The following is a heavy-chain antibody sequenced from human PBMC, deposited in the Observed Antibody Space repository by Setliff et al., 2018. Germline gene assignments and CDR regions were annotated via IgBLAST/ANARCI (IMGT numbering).Heavy chain of an antibody. J-gene: IGHJ6*03. CDR1: GGAFSSYG. CDR2: TIPMFGTT. V-gene: IGHV1-69*05. Sequence: SVKVSCKASGGAFSSYGISWVRQAPGQGLEWMGGTIPMFGTTSYARQFQGRVTIITDESTSTAYMQLSSLGSEDTAVYYCVREGVDSRSSTDYRYYMDVWGKGTTVTVS. CDR3: VREGVDSRSSTDYRYYMDV. D-gene: IGHD3-22*01.